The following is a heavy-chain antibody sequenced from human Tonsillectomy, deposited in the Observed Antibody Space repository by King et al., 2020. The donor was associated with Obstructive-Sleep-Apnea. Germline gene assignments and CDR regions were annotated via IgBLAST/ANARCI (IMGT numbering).Heavy chain of an antibody. D-gene: IGHD2-2*01. CDR2: IYYSGST. CDR1: GGSISSTDW. J-gene: IGHJ5*02. V-gene: IGHV4-4*02. Sequence: QLQESGPGLVKPSGTLSLTCAVSGGSISSTDWWIWVRQPPGKGLECIGEIYYSGSTNYNPSLKSRGTISVDKSKNQFPLKMSSVTAADTAVYYCARRRIVVVPSALNWFDPWGQGTQVTVSS. CDR3: ARRRIVVVPSALNWFDP.